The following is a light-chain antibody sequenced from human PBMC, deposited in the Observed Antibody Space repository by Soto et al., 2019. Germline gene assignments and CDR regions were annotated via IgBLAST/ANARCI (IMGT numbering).Light chain of an antibody. J-gene: IGLJ3*02. CDR1: SSDVGGYNY. CDR2: DVS. CDR3: SSYTSSGTWV. Sequence: QSALTQPASVSGSPGQSISISCTGSSSDVGGYNYVSWCQQHPGKAPKTMIYDVSNRPSGVSNRFSGSKSGNTASLTISGLRAEDEADYYCSSYTSSGTWVFGGGTKVTVL. V-gene: IGLV2-14*03.